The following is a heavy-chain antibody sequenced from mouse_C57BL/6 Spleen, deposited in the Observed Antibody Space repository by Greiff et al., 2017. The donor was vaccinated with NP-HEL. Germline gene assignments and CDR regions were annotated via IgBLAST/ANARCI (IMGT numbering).Heavy chain of an antibody. CDR2: IRSKSSNYAT. CDR3: GREYYGSSYDWYFDV. V-gene: IGHV10-3*01. CDR1: GFTFNTYA. D-gene: IGHD1-1*01. J-gene: IGHJ1*03. Sequence: EVQGVESGGGLVQPKGSLKLSCAASGFTFNTYAMHWVRQAPGKGLEWVARIRSKSSNYATYYADSVKDRFTISRDDSQSMLYLQMNNLKTEDTAMYYCGREYYGSSYDWYFDVWGTGTTVTVSS.